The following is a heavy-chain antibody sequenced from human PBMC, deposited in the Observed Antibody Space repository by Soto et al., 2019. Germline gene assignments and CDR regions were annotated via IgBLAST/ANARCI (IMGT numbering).Heavy chain of an antibody. D-gene: IGHD1-1*01. CDR1: GFTFDDYS. J-gene: IGHJ3*02. CDR3: ARPHMQSAWNDGFYI. CDR2: ISYEGSNK. V-gene: IGHV3-30-3*01. Sequence: QVQLVESGGGVVQPGRSLRLSCAAFGFTFDDYSMHWVRQAPGKGLEWVALISYEGSNKYYADSVKGRFTISRDNAKNTLFLEVNSLRTEDKAVYYCARPHMQSAWNDGFYIWGQGTMVTVAS.